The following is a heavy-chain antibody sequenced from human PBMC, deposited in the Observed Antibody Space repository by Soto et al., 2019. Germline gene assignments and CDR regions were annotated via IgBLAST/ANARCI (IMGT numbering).Heavy chain of an antibody. Sequence: PWATLAITCTVSGGSVSSGNYYWSWILQPPGKGLEWIGYIYYSGSTNYNPSLKSRVTISVDTSKNQFSLKLSSLTAADTAVYYCATLNYLRYYFDYWGQGTLVTVSS. CDR2: IYYSGST. J-gene: IGHJ4*02. D-gene: IGHD1-7*01. CDR1: GGSVSSGNYY. V-gene: IGHV4-61*01. CDR3: ATLNYLRYYFDY.